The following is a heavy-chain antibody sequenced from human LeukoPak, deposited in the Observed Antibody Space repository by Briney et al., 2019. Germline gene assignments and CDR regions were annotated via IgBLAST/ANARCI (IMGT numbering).Heavy chain of an antibody. D-gene: IGHD6-6*01. CDR1: GFMFSSYS. V-gene: IGHV3-21*01. CDR2: ISSSSSYI. CDR3: ARGIAARPSRYYYMDV. J-gene: IGHJ6*03. Sequence: KSGGSLRLSCAASGFMFSSYSMNWVRQAPGKGLEWVSSISSSSSYIYYADSVKGRFTISRDNAKNSLYLQMNSLRAEDTAVYYCARGIAARPSRYYYMDVWGKGTTVTVSS.